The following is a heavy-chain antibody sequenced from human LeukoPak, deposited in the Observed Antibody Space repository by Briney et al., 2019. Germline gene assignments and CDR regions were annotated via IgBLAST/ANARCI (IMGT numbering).Heavy chain of an antibody. J-gene: IGHJ4*02. Sequence: GGSLRLSCAASGFTFSSYGMHWVRQAPGKALEWVAFIRYDGSNKYYADSVKGRFTISRDNSKNTLYLQMNTLRAEDTAVYYCAKDKIEMATYYVDYWGQGTLVTVSS. V-gene: IGHV3-30*02. CDR3: AKDKIEMATYYVDY. D-gene: IGHD5-24*01. CDR1: GFTFSSYG. CDR2: IRYDGSNK.